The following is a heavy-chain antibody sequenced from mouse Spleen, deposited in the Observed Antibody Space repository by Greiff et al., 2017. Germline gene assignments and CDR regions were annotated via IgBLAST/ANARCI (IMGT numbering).Heavy chain of an antibody. CDR1: GYTFTSYW. Sequence: QVQLKQPGAELVKPGASVKLSCKASGYTFTSYWMHWVKQRPGQGLEWIGMIHPNSGSTNYNEKFKSKATLTVDKSSSTAYMQLSSLTSEDSAVYYCARWGRGYFDYWGQGTTLTVSS. V-gene: IGHV1-64*01. CDR2: IHPNSGST. J-gene: IGHJ2*01. CDR3: ARWGRGYFDY.